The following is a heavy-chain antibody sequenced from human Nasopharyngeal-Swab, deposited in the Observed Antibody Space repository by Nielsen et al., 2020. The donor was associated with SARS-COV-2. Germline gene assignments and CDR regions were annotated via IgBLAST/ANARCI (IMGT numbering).Heavy chain of an antibody. Sequence: GESLKISCAASGFTFSSYAMHWVRQAPGKGLEWVAVISYDGSNKYYADSVKGRFTISRDNSKNTLYLQMNSLRAEDTAVYYCARGRGGGYYGMDVWGQGTTVTVSS. CDR2: ISYDGSNK. J-gene: IGHJ6*02. CDR1: GFTFSSYA. V-gene: IGHV3-30-3*01. D-gene: IGHD3-16*01. CDR3: ARGRGGGYYGMDV.